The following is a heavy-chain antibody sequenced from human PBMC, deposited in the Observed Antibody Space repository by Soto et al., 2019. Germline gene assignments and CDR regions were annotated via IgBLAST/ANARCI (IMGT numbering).Heavy chain of an antibody. CDR3: AKDLDRVGPTVSYGLDV. CDR2: IGWNSGNV. Sequence: DVQLVESGGGLVQPGRSLRLSCAASGFTFDDYAMHWVRQAPGKGLEWVSGIGWNSGNVGYADSVKGRFTISRDNAKDSLYLQMNSLRPEDTALYYCAKDLDRVGPTVSYGLDVWGQGTTVTVSS. D-gene: IGHD4-17*01. V-gene: IGHV3-9*01. J-gene: IGHJ6*02. CDR1: GFTFDDYA.